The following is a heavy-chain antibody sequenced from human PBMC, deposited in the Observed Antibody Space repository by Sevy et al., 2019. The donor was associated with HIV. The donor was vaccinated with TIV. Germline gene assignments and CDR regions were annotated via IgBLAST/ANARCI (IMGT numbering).Heavy chain of an antibody. CDR3: ARDRYNWNYEEKGNFDY. CDR2: ISAYNGNT. Sequence: ASVKVSCKASGYTFTSYGISWVRQAPGQGLEWMGWISAYNGNTNYAQKLQGRVTMTTDTSTSTAYMELRSLRSDDTAVYYCARDRYNWNYEEKGNFDYWDQGTLVTVSS. V-gene: IGHV1-18*01. CDR1: GYTFTSYG. J-gene: IGHJ4*02. D-gene: IGHD1-7*01.